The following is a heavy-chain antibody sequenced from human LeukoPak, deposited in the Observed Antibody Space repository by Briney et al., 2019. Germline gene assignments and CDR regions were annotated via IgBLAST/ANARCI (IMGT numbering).Heavy chain of an antibody. Sequence: SETLSLTCTVSGGSISSYSWSWIRQPPGKGLEWIGYIYYSGSTNYNPSLKSRVTISVDTSKNQFSLKLSSVSAADTAVYYCARDYAGATTFDSWGQGTLVTVSS. CDR2: IYYSGST. CDR3: ARDYAGATTFDS. CDR1: GGSISSYS. V-gene: IGHV4-59*01. D-gene: IGHD1-26*01. J-gene: IGHJ4*02.